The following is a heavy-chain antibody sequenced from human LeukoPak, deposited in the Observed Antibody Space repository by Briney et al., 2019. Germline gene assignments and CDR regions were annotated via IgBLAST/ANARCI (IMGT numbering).Heavy chain of an antibody. J-gene: IGHJ4*02. CDR3: ARDSGGSGRFDY. D-gene: IGHD3-10*01. CDR1: GGSISSSSYY. Sequence: SETLSLTCTVSGGSISSSSYYWGWIRQPPGKGLEWIGSVYYSGSTYYNPSLKSRVTTPVDTSKNQLSLKLSSVTAADTAVYYCARDSGGSGRFDYWGQGTLVTVSS. CDR2: VYYSGST. V-gene: IGHV4-39*07.